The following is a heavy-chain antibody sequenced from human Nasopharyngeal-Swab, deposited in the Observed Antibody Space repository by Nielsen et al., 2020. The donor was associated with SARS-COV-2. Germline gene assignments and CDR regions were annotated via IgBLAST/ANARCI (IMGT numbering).Heavy chain of an antibody. CDR1: GFTFSSYA. J-gene: IGHJ3*02. Sequence: GGSLRLSCATSGFTFSSYAMGWVRQAPGKGLEWVSVISVIVVSTYYGDSVKGRFAISRDNSKNRLYLQMNSLKVEDTAIYYCAKKGQQWLADDAFDTWGQGTLVSISS. CDR3: AKKGQQWLADDAFDT. D-gene: IGHD6-19*01. V-gene: IGHV3-23*02. CDR2: ISVIVVST.